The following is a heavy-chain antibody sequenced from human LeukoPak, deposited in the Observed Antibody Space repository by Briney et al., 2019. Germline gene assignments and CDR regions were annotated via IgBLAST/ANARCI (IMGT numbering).Heavy chain of an antibody. J-gene: IGHJ4*02. CDR3: ATSLGTFSSSWYYFDY. CDR2: IIPIFGTA. D-gene: IGHD6-13*01. CDR1: GGTLSSYA. Sequence: SVKVSCKASGGTLSSYAISWVRQAPGQGLEWMGGIIPIFGTANYAQKFQGRVTITTDEPTSTAYMELSSLRSEDTAVYCCATSLGTFSSSWYYFDYWGQGTLVTVSS. V-gene: IGHV1-69*05.